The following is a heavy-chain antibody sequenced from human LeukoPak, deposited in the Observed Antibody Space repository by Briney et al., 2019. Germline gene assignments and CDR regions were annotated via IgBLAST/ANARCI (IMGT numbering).Heavy chain of an antibody. Sequence: GESLKISCKGSGYSFTSYWIGWVRQMPGKGLEWMGIIYPGDSDTRYSPSFQGQVTISADKSISTAYLQGSSLKASDTAMYYCTSWDSSSGFHYWRQRTLVTVSS. D-gene: IGHD6-13*01. J-gene: IGHJ4*02. CDR2: IYPGDSDT. CDR1: GYSFTSYW. V-gene: IGHV5-51*01. CDR3: TSWDSSSGFHY.